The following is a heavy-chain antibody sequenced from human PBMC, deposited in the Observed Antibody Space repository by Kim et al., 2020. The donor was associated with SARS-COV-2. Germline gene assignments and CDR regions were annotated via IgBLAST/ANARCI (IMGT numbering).Heavy chain of an antibody. V-gene: IGHV3-53*01. CDR1: GFTVSSNY. D-gene: IGHD1-26*01. Sequence: GGSLRLSCAASGFTVSSNYMSWARQAPGKGLDWVSVIYSVGSTYYADSVKGGFTISRDNSKNTPYLEMNILIPEYKSVYYCSIDGPVHRGSYLSYYYS. CDR2: IYSVGST. CDR3: SIDGPVHRGSYLSYYYS. J-gene: IGHJ6*01.